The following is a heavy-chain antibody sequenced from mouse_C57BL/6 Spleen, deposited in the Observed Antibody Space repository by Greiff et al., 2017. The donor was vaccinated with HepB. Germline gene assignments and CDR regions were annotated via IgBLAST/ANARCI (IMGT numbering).Heavy chain of an antibody. Sequence: EVKLVESEGGLVQPGRSMKLSCTASGFTFSDYYMAWVRQVPEKGLEWVANINYDGSSTYYLDSLKSRFIISRDNAKNILYLQMSSLKSEDTATYYCARYDYDAAWFAYWGQGTLVTVSA. CDR2: INYDGSST. CDR3: ARYDYDAAWFAY. CDR1: GFTFSDYY. V-gene: IGHV5-16*01. J-gene: IGHJ3*01. D-gene: IGHD2-4*01.